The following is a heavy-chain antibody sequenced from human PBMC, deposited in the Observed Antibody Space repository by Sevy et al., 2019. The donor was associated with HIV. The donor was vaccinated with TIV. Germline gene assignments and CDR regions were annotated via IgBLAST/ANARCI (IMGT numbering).Heavy chain of an antibody. CDR3: VGGLLGCTNGVCYPRPLDY. D-gene: IGHD2-8*01. CDR2: ISGSGGST. J-gene: IGHJ4*02. Sequence: GGSLRLSCAASGFTFSSYAMSWVRQAPGKGLEWVSAISGSGGSTYYADSVKGRFTISRDNSKNTLYLQMNSLRAEDTAVYYCVGGLLGCTNGVCYPRPLDYWGQGTLVTVSS. CDR1: GFTFSSYA. V-gene: IGHV3-23*01.